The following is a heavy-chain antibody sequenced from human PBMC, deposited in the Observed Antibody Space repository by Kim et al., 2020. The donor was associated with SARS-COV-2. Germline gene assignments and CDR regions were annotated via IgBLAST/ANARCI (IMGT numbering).Heavy chain of an antibody. CDR1: GGSFSGYY. CDR3: ARGNAYSSGWPGDHYYAMDV. Sequence: SETLSLTCAVYGGSFSGYYWSWIRQPPGKGLEWIGEINHRGSSNYKSSLQSRVTISVDTSKNQFSLKVSSVTAADTAVYYCARGNAYSSGWPGDHYYAMDVWGQGTTVTVSS. CDR2: INHRGSS. J-gene: IGHJ6*02. D-gene: IGHD6-19*01. V-gene: IGHV4-34*01.